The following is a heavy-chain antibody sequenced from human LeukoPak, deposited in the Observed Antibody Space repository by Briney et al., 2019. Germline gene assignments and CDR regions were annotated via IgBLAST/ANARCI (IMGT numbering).Heavy chain of an antibody. CDR2: INHSGST. J-gene: IGHJ4*02. D-gene: IGHD5-12*01. V-gene: IGHV4-34*01. CDR1: GGSFSGYY. CDR3: ARGRVATFGY. Sequence: PSETLSLTCAVYGGSFSGYYWSWIRQPPGKGLEWIGEINHSGSTNYNPSLKSRVTISVDTSKNQFSLKLSSVTAADTAVYYCARGRVATFGYWGQGTLVTASS.